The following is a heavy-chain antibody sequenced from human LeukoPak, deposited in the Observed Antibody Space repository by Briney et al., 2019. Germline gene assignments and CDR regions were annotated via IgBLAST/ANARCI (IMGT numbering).Heavy chain of an antibody. CDR1: GFTFSSYA. D-gene: IGHD1-26*01. CDR2: ISGSGGST. V-gene: IGHV3-23*01. CDR3: AKDKGSYYRGYFDY. Sequence: GSLRLSCAASGFTFSSYAMSWVRQAPGKGLEWVSAISGSGGSTYYADAVKGRFTISRDNSKNTLYLQMNSLRAEDTAVYYCAKDKGSYYRGYFDYWGQGSLVTVSS. J-gene: IGHJ4*02.